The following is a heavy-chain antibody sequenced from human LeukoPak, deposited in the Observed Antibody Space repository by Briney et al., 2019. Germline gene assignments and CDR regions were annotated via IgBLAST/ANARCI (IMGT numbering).Heavy chain of an antibody. Sequence: ASVKVSCKASGGTFSNSAFSWVRQAPGQGLEWMGGIIPIFRTTNYAELFQGRVTITTDESTNTAYLDLSSLRSEDTAVYYCAKDDGSATMGFDSWGQGTLVSVSS. J-gene: IGHJ5*01. CDR1: GGTFSNSA. V-gene: IGHV1-69*05. CDR3: AKDDGSATMGFDS. CDR2: IIPIFRTT. D-gene: IGHD1-26*01.